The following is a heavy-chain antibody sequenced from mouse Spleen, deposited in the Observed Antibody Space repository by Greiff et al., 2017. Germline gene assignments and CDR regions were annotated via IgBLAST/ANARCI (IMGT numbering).Heavy chain of an antibody. V-gene: IGHV1-52*01. CDR1: GYTFTSQW. J-gene: IGHJ2*01. Sequence: QVQLQQPGAELVRPGSSVKLSCKASGYTFTSQWLHWVTQRSIQGLEWSGNIYPSDSEPHFTQKFKDKATLTVDKSYSKAYMQLSSLTSEDSAVYYCARQNWERDYFDFWGQGTTRTGSS. CDR3: ARQNWERDYFDF. D-gene: IGHD4-1*01. CDR2: IYPSDSEP.